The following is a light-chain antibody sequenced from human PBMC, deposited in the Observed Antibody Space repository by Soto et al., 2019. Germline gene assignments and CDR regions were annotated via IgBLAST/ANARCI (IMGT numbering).Light chain of an antibody. CDR3: QQYNTWLWT. Sequence: EIVMTQAAATSSVSEAERATLSSRSSQSISSNLAWSQQTSVQAPRLHIYGASTRATGIPARFSGSGSGTEFTLTISSLQSEDYAVYYCQQYNTWLWTFGQGTKV. V-gene: IGKV3-15*01. CDR1: QSISSN. CDR2: GAS. J-gene: IGKJ1*01.